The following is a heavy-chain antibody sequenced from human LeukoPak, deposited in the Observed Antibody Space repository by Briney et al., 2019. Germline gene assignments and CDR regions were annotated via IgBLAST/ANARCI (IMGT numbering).Heavy chain of an antibody. J-gene: IGHJ5*02. V-gene: IGHV3-23*01. Sequence: GGSLRLSCAASGFTFSSYAMSWVRQAPGKGLEWVSAVSGSGGSTYYADSVKGRFTISRDNSKNTLYLQMNSPRAEDTAVYYCAKARGTMVRVPLDPWGQGTLVTVSS. CDR3: AKARGTMVRVPLDP. CDR1: GFTFSSYA. D-gene: IGHD3-10*01. CDR2: VSGSGGST.